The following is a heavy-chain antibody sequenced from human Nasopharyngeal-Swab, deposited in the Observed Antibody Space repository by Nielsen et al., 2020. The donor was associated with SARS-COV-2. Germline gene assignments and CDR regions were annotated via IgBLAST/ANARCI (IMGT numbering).Heavy chain of an antibody. CDR2: IYWDDDK. CDR1: GFSLTTSPVG. V-gene: IGHV2-5*02. J-gene: IGHJ3*02. D-gene: IGHD1-20*01. CDR3: AHRRFFNGKWNEGTFDT. Sequence: SGPTLVKPPQTLTLTCSFSGFSLTTSPVGVGWIRQPPGKALEWLAVIYWDDDKRYWPSLKSRLTITKDTSNNQVVLTVTNMDPVDTATYYCAHRRFFNGKWNEGTFDTWGQGTMVTVSS.